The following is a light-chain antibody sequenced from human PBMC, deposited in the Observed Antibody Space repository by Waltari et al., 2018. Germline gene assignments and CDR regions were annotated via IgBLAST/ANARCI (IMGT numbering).Light chain of an antibody. Sequence: QSALTQPASVSGSPGQSITISCTGTSGDVVASDYVPWYQQHSGKAPKLMIYDVSKRPSGVSNRFSGAKSGNTASLTISGLQAEDEADYYCSSYTTNSTEVFGTGTTVTVL. CDR2: DVS. V-gene: IGLV2-14*01. J-gene: IGLJ1*01. CDR3: SSYTTNSTEV. CDR1: SGDVVASDY.